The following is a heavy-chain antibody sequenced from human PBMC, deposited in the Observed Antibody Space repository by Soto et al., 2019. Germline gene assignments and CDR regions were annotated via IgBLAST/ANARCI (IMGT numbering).Heavy chain of an antibody. V-gene: IGHV3-33*01. CDR1: GFNVVMYG. J-gene: IGHJ4*02. Sequence: VKLVESGGGVVQPGRSLRLSCTTSGFNVVMYGLHWVRQAPGKGLEWVASVWYDGSNEKYADSVKARFIISRDNSRNTIYLQMDSLTVEDTAVYYCVRDWSSNANAVNDNWGQGTLVTVSS. CDR2: VWYDGSNE. D-gene: IGHD1-1*01. CDR3: VRDWSSNANAVNDN.